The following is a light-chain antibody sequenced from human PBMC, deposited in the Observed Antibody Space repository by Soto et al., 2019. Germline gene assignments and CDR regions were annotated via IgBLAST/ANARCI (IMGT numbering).Light chain of an antibody. CDR1: QDIRHF. J-gene: IGKJ1*01. CDR2: DAS. CDR3: QQYDKLVT. V-gene: IGKV1-33*01. Sequence: DIQMTQSPSALSASTGDTVTITCQASQDIRHFLNWYQHKPGKAPKLLIYDASKLQTGVPSRFRGSGSRTTFTLIISSLQPEDFAIYYCQQYDKLVTFGQGTKVEMK.